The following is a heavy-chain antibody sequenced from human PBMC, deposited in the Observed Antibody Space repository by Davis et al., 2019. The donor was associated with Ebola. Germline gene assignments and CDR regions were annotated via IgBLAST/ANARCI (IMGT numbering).Heavy chain of an antibody. CDR2: IIPIFGTA. J-gene: IGHJ6*03. V-gene: IGHV1-69*13. CDR3: ARGRYDFWSGYDVYYYYMYV. CDR1: GGTFSSYA. D-gene: IGHD3-3*01. Sequence: SSDHVPCKASGGTFSSYAISWVRQAPGQGLEWIGGIIPIFGTANYAQKFQGGVTITADESTSTAYMELSSLRSEDTAVYYCARGRYDFWSGYDVYYYYMYVWGKGTTVTVSS.